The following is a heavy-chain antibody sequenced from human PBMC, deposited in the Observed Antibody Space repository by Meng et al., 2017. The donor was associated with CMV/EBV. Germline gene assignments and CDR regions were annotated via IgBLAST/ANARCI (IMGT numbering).Heavy chain of an antibody. V-gene: IGHV4-39*07. D-gene: IGHD6-6*01. Sequence: SETLSLTCTVSGGSISSSSYYWGWIRQPPGKGLEWIGSIYYSGSTYYNPSPKSRVTISVDTSKNQFSLKLSSVTAADTAVYYCARDPSRPGENWFDPWGQGTLVTVSS. CDR2: IYYSGST. J-gene: IGHJ5*02. CDR1: GGSISSSSYY. CDR3: ARDPSRPGENWFDP.